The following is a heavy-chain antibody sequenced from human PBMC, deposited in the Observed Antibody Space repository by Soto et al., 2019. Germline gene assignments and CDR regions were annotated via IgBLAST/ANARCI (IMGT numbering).Heavy chain of an antibody. V-gene: IGHV3-33*06. CDR2: IWYDGSNK. Sequence: GGSLRLSCAASGFTFSSYGMHWVRQAPGKGLEWVAVIWYDGSNKYYADSVKGRFTISRDNSKNTLYLQMNSLRAEDTAVYYCAKKMGYDDGRYYYYGMDVWGQGTTVTVSS. CDR1: GFTFSSYG. J-gene: IGHJ6*02. D-gene: IGHD2-8*01. CDR3: AKKMGYDDGRYYYYGMDV.